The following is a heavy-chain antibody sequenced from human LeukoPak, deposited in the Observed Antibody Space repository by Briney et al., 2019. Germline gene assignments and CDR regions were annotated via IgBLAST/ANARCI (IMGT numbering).Heavy chain of an antibody. J-gene: IGHJ5*02. CDR3: ARGSDYGDYLNWFDP. V-gene: IGHV4-34*01. CDR1: GESFRGYY. CDR2: INHSGST. Sequence: SETLSLTCAVYGESFRGYYWSWFRQPPGKMLEWIVEINHSGSTNYNPSLKSRATISVDTSKNQFSLKLSSVTAADTAVYYCARGSDYGDYLNWFDPWSQGTLVTVSS. D-gene: IGHD4-17*01.